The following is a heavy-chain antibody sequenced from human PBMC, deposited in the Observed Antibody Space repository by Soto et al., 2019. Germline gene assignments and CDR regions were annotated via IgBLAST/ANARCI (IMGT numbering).Heavy chain of an antibody. CDR1: GFTFSSYS. Sequence: GGSLRLSCAASGFTFSSYSMNWVRQAPGKGLEWVSSISSSSSYIYYADSVKGRFTISRDNAKNSLYLQMNSLRAEDTAVYYCARDTYRESLYYDFWSGGMAPGFDPWGQGTLVTVSS. D-gene: IGHD3-3*01. CDR2: ISSSSSYI. V-gene: IGHV3-21*01. J-gene: IGHJ5*02. CDR3: ARDTYRESLYYDFWSGGMAPGFDP.